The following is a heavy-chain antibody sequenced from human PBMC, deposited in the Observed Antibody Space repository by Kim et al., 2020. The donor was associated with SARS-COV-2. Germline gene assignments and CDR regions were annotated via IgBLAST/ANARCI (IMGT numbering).Heavy chain of an antibody. V-gene: IGHV3-21*01. D-gene: IGHD1-26*01. J-gene: IGHJ5*02. Sequence: GGSLRLSCAASGFTFSSYSMNWVRQAPGKGLEWVSSISSSSSYIYYADSVKGRFTISRDNAKNSLYLQMNSLRAEDTAVYYCARDPILRVGATPATDHQNWFDPWGQGTLVTVSS. CDR2: ISSSSSYI. CDR3: ARDPILRVGATPATDHQNWFDP. CDR1: GFTFSSYS.